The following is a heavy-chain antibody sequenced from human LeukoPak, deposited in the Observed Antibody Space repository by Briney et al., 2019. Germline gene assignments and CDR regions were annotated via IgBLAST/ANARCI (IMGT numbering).Heavy chain of an antibody. CDR3: ARHAQVAAGTFDY. Sequence: PSETLSLTCTVSGGSISGYYWSWIRQPPGKGLEWIGYIYYSGSTNYNPSLKSRVTISVDTSKNQFSLKLSSVTAADTAVYYCARHAQVAAGTFDYWGQGTLVTVSS. D-gene: IGHD6-13*01. V-gene: IGHV4-59*08. J-gene: IGHJ4*02. CDR1: GGSISGYY. CDR2: IYYSGST.